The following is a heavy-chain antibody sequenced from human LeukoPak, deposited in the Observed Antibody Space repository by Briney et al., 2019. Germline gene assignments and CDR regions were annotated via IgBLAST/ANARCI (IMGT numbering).Heavy chain of an antibody. D-gene: IGHD2-15*01. CDR1: GFTFSSYG. V-gene: IGHV3-23*01. Sequence: GGSLRLSCAASGFTFSSYGMSWVRQAPGRGLEWVSAISGSGGSTYYADSVKGRFTISRDNSKNTLYLQMNSLRAEDTAVYYCAKAPVTTCSGAYCYPFDYWGQGTLVTVSS. CDR2: ISGSGGST. J-gene: IGHJ4*02. CDR3: AKAPVTTCSGAYCYPFDY.